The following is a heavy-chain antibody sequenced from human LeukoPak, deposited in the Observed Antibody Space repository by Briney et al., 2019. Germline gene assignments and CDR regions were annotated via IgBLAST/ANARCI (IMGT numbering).Heavy chain of an antibody. Sequence: GGSLRLSCAASGFTFSSYSMTWVRQAPAKGLGWVSYSSDSSSNIYYADSVRGRFTISRDNAKNSLYLQMNSLRAEDTAVYYCARDLLDIVVVPAAMTGHDYYYYMDVWGKGTTVTVSS. CDR1: GFTFSSYS. V-gene: IGHV3-48*04. CDR3: ARDLLDIVVVPAAMTGHDYYYYMDV. CDR2: SSDSSSNI. D-gene: IGHD2-2*01. J-gene: IGHJ6*03.